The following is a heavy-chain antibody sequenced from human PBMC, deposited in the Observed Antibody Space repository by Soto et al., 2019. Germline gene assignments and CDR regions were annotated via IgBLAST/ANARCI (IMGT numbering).Heavy chain of an antibody. CDR1: GGTFSSYT. CDR2: IIPILGIA. D-gene: IGHD2-21*02. V-gene: IGHV1-69*02. J-gene: IGHJ5*02. CDR3: ASSKYCGGDCYSENWFDP. Sequence: QVQLVQSGAEVKKPGSSVKVSCKASGGTFSSYTISWVRQAPGQGLEWMGRIIPILGIANYAQKFQGRVTITADKSTSTAYMERSSLRSEDTAVNYCASSKYCGGDCYSENWFDPWGQGTLVTVSS.